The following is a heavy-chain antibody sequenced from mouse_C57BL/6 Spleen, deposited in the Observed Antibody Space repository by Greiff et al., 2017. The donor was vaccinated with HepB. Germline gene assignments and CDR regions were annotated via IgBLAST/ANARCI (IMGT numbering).Heavy chain of an antibody. CDR1: GFTFSDYG. D-gene: IGHD1-1*01. CDR2: ISSGSSTI. J-gene: IGHJ2*01. Sequence: EVQRVESGGGLVKPGGSLKLSCAASGFTFSDYGMHWVRQAPEKGLEWVAYISSGSSTIYYADTVKGRFTISRDNAKNTLFLQMNSLRSEDTAMYYCARWGYGSSYDFDYWGQGTTLTVSS. CDR3: ARWGYGSSYDFDY. V-gene: IGHV5-17*01.